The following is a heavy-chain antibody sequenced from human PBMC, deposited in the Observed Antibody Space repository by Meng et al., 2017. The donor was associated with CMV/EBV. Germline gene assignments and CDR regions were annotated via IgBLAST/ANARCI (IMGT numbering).Heavy chain of an antibody. D-gene: IGHD2-15*01. CDR1: GYTFTSYG. Sequence: GAEVEKPGAQVKVPCKASGYTFTSYGISGVRQAPGQGLEWMGSISAYNGNTNYAQKLQGRVTMTTDTSTSTAYMELRSLRSDDTAVYYCARDPAWSVITPRRGFDYWGQGTLVTVSS. V-gene: IGHV1-18*01. CDR2: ISAYNGNT. CDR3: ARDPAWSVITPRRGFDY. J-gene: IGHJ4*02.